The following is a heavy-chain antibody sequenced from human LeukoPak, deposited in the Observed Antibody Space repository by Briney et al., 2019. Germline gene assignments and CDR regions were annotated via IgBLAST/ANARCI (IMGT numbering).Heavy chain of an antibody. V-gene: IGHV4-4*07. CDR3: ARDVKGAFDI. J-gene: IGHJ3*02. CDR2: IYATGTT. Sequence: SETLSLTCTVSDTSINTYYWSWIRQPAGKGLEWIGHIYATGTTNYNPSLNSRVTMSIDTSKNQFSLNLRSVSAADTAVYYCARDVKGAFDIWGQGTMVTVSS. CDR1: DTSINTYY.